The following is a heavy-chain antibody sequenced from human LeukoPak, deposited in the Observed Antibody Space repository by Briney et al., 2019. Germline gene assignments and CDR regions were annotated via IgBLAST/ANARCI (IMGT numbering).Heavy chain of an antibody. J-gene: IGHJ4*02. CDR2: IKGDTSYA. CDR1: GFTFNNYW. V-gene: IGHV3-74*01. D-gene: IGHD3-3*01. Sequence: GGSLRLSCAASGFTFNNYWMHWVRQAPGKGLVWVSRIKGDTSYANYADSVKGRFTISRDNAKNTLYLQMNSLRVGDTAVYYCARDNDVWSLDFWGQGSLVTVSS. CDR3: ARDNDVWSLDF.